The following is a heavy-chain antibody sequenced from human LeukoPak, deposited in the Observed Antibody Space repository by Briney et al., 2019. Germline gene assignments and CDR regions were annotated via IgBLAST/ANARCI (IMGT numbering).Heavy chain of an antibody. D-gene: IGHD3-9*01. CDR3: ARAPNFDWLPLYYFDY. CDR2: IYYSGST. Sequence: PSETLSLTCTVSGGSISSYYWSWIRQPPGKGLEWIGYIYYSGSTNYNPSLKSRVTISVDTPKNQFSLKLSSVTAADTAVYYCARAPNFDWLPLYYFDYWGQGTLVTVSS. CDR1: GGSISSYY. V-gene: IGHV4-59*01. J-gene: IGHJ4*02.